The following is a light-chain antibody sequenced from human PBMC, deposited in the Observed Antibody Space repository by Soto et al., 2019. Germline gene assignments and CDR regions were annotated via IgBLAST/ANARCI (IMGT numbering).Light chain of an antibody. J-gene: IGLJ1*01. V-gene: IGLV1-44*01. CDR2: NNS. Sequence: QAVVTQPPSASGTPGQRVTISCSGSSSNIGSNTVNWYQQLPGTAPKLLIYNNSQRPSGVPDRFSGSKSGTSASLAISGLQSEDEADYYCAAWDDRLNGHYVFGTGTKLTVL. CDR3: AAWDDRLNGHYV. CDR1: SSNIGSNT.